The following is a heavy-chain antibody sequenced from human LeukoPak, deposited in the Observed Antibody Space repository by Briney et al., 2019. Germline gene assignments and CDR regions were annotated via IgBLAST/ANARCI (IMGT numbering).Heavy chain of an antibody. Sequence: GESLQIYCKGSGYNFTSYWIGWVRQMPGKGLEWMGIIYPGDSDTRYRPSFQGQVTISADKSISAAYLQWSSLKASDTAMYYCAIGAYCGGDCYSGPFDYWGQGTLVTVSS. D-gene: IGHD2-21*02. CDR1: GYNFTSYW. CDR2: IYPGDSDT. CDR3: AIGAYCGGDCYSGPFDY. V-gene: IGHV5-51*01. J-gene: IGHJ4*02.